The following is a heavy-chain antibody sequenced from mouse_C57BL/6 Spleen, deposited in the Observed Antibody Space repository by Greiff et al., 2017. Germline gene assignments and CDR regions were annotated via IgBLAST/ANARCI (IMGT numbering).Heavy chain of an antibody. J-gene: IGHJ4*01. D-gene: IGHD2-5*01. CDR1: GYTFTDYY. V-gene: IGHV1-75*01. CDR2: IFPGSGST. CDR3: ARWSNYYAMDY. Sequence: QVQLQQSGPELVKPGASVKISCKASGYTFTDYYINWVKQRPGQGLEWIGWIFPGSGSTYYNEKFKGKATLTVDKSSSTVYMLLSSLTSEDSAVYFCARWSNYYAMDYWGQGTSVTVSS.